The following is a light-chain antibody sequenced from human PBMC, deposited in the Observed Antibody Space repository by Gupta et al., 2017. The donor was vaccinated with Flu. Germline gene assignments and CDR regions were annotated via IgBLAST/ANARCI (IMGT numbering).Light chain of an antibody. CDR1: SGSIGSNY. Sequence: FMLTQPHSASESPGRTVTISRTLSSGSIGSNYVQWYRQRPGSAPTTVIYEDNQRNSGVPDRFSGSVDRSSNSASLTISGLQTDDEADYYCQSYDTTNQVFGGGTKLTVL. CDR2: EDN. J-gene: IGLJ3*02. V-gene: IGLV6-57*03. CDR3: QSYDTTNQV.